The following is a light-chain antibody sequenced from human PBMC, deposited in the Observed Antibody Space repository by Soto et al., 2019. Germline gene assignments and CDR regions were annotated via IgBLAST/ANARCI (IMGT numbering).Light chain of an antibody. CDR3: QQYSGPPLT. V-gene: IGKV3-20*01. Sequence: EIALTQSPGTLSLSPWERATLSCRASQSISKYLAWYHQIPGQSPSLLIYGASSMATCVPEKFSGGGSATDFTLNVSRLEHEDLALYYCQQYSGPPLTFGQGTKVEIK. CDR2: GAS. J-gene: IGKJ2*01. CDR1: QSISKY.